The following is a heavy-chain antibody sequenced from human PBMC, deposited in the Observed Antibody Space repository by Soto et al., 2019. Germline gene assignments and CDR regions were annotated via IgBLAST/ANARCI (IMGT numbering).Heavy chain of an antibody. V-gene: IGHV3-21*01. J-gene: IGHJ3*02. CDR3: ASPKGGAFDI. D-gene: IGHD3-16*01. CDR1: GFSFSKYS. Sequence: PVGSLRLSCAASGFSFSKYSMNWVRQAPGRGLEWVSSIGRTSNYIYYADSVKGRFTISRDNAKNSLYLQMNSLRAEDTAVYYCASPKGGAFDIWGQGTMVTVSS. CDR2: IGRTSNYI.